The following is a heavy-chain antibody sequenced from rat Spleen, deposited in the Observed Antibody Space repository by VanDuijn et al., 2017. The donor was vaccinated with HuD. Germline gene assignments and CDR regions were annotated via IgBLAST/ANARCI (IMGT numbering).Heavy chain of an antibody. D-gene: IGHD1-11*01. Sequence: EVQLQESGPGLVKPSQSLSLTCSVTGYSITSGYGWNWIRKFPGNKLEWMGYINSAGSTNYNPPLESRISITRDTFKNQFFLQLNSVTTEDTATYYCARGVLGYGGYWDYVMDAWGQGASVTVSS. CDR3: ARGVLGYGGYWDYVMDA. J-gene: IGHJ4*01. CDR2: INSAGST. CDR1: GYSITSGYG. V-gene: IGHV3-3*01.